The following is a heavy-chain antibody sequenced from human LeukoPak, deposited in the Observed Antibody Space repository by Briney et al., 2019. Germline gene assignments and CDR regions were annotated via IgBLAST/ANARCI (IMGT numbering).Heavy chain of an antibody. J-gene: IGHJ4*02. CDR2: INWNGGST. CDR1: GFTFDDYG. CDR3: ARGGPVTTQGVCRKLDY. V-gene: IGHV3-20*04. D-gene: IGHD4-17*01. Sequence: GGSLRLSCAASGFTFDDYGMSWVRQAPGKGLEWVSGINWNGGSTGYADSVKGRFTISRDNAKNSLYLQMNSLRAEDTALYYCARGGPVTTQGVCRKLDYWGQGTLVPVSS.